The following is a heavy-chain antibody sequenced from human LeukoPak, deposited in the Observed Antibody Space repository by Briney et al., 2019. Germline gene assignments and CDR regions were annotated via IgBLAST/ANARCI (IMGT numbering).Heavy chain of an antibody. V-gene: IGHV1-2*02. Sequence: HRASVKVSCKASGYTFTGYYMHWVRQASGQGLEWMGWINPNSGGTNYAQKFQGRVTMTTDTSTSTAYMELRSLRSDDTAVYYCARITFVVTRGLDCWGQGALVTVSS. J-gene: IGHJ4*02. CDR1: GYTFTGYY. CDR2: INPNSGGT. CDR3: ARITFVVTRGLDC. D-gene: IGHD2-21*01.